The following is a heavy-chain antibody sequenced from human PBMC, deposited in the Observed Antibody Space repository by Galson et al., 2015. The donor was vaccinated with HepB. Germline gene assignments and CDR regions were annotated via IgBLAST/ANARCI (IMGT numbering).Heavy chain of an antibody. CDR3: GRDRDYYDNDGYYRGYYGMDV. D-gene: IGHD3-22*01. CDR2: SRDKGNSYNT. V-gene: IGHV3-72*01. J-gene: IGHJ6*02. Sequence: SLRLSCAGSGFNFNDYYMDWVRQAPGKGLEWVARSRDKGNSYNTDYAAAVKGRFIVSRDDSKNSLYLQMNSLKTEDTAVYFCGRDRDYYDNDGYYRGYYGMDVWGHGTTVTVSS. CDR1: GFNFNDYY.